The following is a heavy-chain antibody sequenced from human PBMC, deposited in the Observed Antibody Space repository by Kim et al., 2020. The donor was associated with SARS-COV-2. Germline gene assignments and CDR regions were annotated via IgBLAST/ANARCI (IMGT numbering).Heavy chain of an antibody. D-gene: IGHD2-2*01. CDR2: ISTGGTLI. J-gene: IGHJ4*02. Sequence: GGSLRLSCAASGFTFNNYEMNWVRQAPGKGLEWISYISTGGTLIYYADSVQGRFTISRDNAKNSLYLQMNSLRAEDTAVYYCARDLIGESIKYHFDYWGQGTLVTVSS. CDR3: ARDLIGESIKYHFDY. CDR1: GFTFNNYE. V-gene: IGHV3-48*03.